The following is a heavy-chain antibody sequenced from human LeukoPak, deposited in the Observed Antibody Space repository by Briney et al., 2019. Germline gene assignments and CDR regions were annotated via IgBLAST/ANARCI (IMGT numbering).Heavy chain of an antibody. V-gene: IGHV3-23*01. J-gene: IGHJ4*02. CDR1: GFTFRDYG. D-gene: IGHD2-21*02. Sequence: PGGSLRLSCAASGFTFRDYGMSWVRQAPGKGLEWVSAISGSAGSTYYADSVKGRFTISRDNSKTTLYLQMNTLRPDDTAVYYCAKGVKHIVVVTAQHFFDYWGQGTLVTVSS. CDR2: ISGSAGST. CDR3: AKGVKHIVVVTAQHFFDY.